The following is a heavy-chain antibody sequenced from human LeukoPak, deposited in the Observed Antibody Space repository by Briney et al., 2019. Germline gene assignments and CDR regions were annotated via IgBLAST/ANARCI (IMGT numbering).Heavy chain of an antibody. CDR2: IYYSGST. D-gene: IGHD3-16*01. CDR1: GGSIGSGDYY. V-gene: IGHV4-30-4*02. J-gene: IGHJ4*02. Sequence: PSDTLSLTCTVSGGSIGSGDYYWSWIRPPPGKGLEWIGYIYYSGSTYYNPSLRSRVTISGDTPKNQFSLNLRSVTAADTAVYFCARISYEDREGDYWGQGTLVTVSS. CDR3: ARISYEDREGDY.